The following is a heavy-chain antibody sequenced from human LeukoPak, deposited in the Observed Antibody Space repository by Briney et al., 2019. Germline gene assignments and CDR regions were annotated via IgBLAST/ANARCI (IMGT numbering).Heavy chain of an antibody. CDR3: ARDLMITFGGLIDNGRLDY. V-gene: IGHV1-2*02. D-gene: IGHD3-16*02. Sequence: ASVKASCKASGYTFIGYYIHWVRQAPGQGLEWMGWINPNSGDTKYAQEFQGRVTMTRDTSIITAYMELSRLRSDDTAVYYCARDLMITFGGLIDNGRLDYWGLGTLVTVSS. CDR1: GYTFIGYY. J-gene: IGHJ4*02. CDR2: INPNSGDT.